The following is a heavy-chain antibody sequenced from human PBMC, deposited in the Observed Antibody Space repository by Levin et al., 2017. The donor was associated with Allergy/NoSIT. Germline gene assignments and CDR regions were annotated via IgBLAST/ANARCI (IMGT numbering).Heavy chain of an antibody. CDR2: IYYSGST. CDR3: ARTYYDFWSGYYTPHFDY. Sequence: SETLSLTCTVSGGSISSYYWSWIRQPPGKGLEWIGYIYYSGSTNYNPSLKSRVTISVDTSKNQFSLKLSSVTAADTAVYYCARTYYDFWSGYYTPHFDYWGQGTLVTVSS. V-gene: IGHV4-59*01. J-gene: IGHJ4*02. D-gene: IGHD3-3*01. CDR1: GGSISSYY.